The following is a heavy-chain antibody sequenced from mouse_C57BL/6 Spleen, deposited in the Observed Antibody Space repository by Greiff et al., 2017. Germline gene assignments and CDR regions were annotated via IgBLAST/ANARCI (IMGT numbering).Heavy chain of an antibody. Sequence: QVQLKQPGAELVKPGSSVKLSCKASGYTFTSYWMHWVKQRPGQGLEWIGMIHPTSGSTNYNEKFKSKATLTVDKSSSTAYMQLSSLTSEDSAVYYCSRLGNWEEDYWGQGTTLTVSS. J-gene: IGHJ2*01. CDR2: IHPTSGST. CDR1: GYTFTSYW. D-gene: IGHD4-1*01. V-gene: IGHV1-64*01. CDR3: SRLGNWEEDY.